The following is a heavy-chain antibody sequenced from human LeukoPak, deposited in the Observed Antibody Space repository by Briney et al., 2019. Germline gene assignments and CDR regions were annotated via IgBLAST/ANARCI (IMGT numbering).Heavy chain of an antibody. D-gene: IGHD5-24*01. CDR3: ARGRRWQQSPFDY. J-gene: IGHJ4*02. V-gene: IGHV4-59*01. CDR1: GGAISSYF. CDR2: IQNSGNS. Sequence: SETLSLTCTVSGGAISSYFWSWIRQPPVKGLEWIGYIQNSGNSNYNSSLKSRVTISVDTSQNHFSLKVSSVTAADTAVYYCARGRRWQQSPFDYWGQGTLVTVSS.